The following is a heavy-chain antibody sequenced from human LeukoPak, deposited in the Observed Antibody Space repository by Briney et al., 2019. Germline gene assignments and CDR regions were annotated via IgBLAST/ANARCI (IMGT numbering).Heavy chain of an antibody. CDR3: ARDAPHYYSDHDAFDI. V-gene: IGHV1-46*01. Sequence: GASVKVSCKASGYTFTGYYMHWVRQAPGQGLEWMGIINPSGGSTSYAQKFQGRVTMTRDMSTSTVYMELSSLRSEDTAVYYCARDAPHYYSDHDAFDIWGQGTMVTVSS. J-gene: IGHJ3*02. CDR1: GYTFTGYY. CDR2: INPSGGST. D-gene: IGHD3-22*01.